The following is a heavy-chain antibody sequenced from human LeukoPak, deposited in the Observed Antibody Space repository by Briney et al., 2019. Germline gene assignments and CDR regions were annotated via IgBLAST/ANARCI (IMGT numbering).Heavy chain of an antibody. J-gene: IGHJ2*01. Sequence: ASVKVSCKVSGYTLTELSMHWVRQAPGKGLEWMGGFDPEDGETIYAQKFQGRVTMTRDTSTSTVYMELSSLRSEDTAVYYCARVPTVTLRGQRPWYFDLWGRGTLVTVSS. CDR2: FDPEDGET. D-gene: IGHD4-17*01. CDR1: GYTLTELS. V-gene: IGHV1-24*01. CDR3: ARVPTVTLRGQRPWYFDL.